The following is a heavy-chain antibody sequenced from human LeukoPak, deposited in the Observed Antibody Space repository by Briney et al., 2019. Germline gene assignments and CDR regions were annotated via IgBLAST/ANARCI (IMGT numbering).Heavy chain of an antibody. CDR2: ITGSGGST. J-gene: IGHJ4*02. D-gene: IGHD2-8*01. V-gene: IGHV3-23*01. CDR3: AKRYCTDTSCHREIDY. Sequence: GGSLRLSCAASGFTFSSYAMNWVRQAPGKGLEWVSAITGSGGSTYYADSVKGRFTISRDNSKNTLYLQMNGLRAEDTAIYYCAKRYCTDTSCHREIDYWGQGTLVTVSS. CDR1: GFTFSSYA.